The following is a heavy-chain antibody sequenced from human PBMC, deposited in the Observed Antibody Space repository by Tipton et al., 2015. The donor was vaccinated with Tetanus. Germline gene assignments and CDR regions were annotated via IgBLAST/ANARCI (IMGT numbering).Heavy chain of an antibody. V-gene: IGHV4-34*01. CDR2: INHSGST. CDR3: ARGLTSPSMGVWFDP. J-gene: IGHJ5*02. Sequence: TLSLTCAVYGGSFSGYNWSWIRQPPGKGLEWIGGINHSGSTNYSPSLKSRVTISVDTSKNQFSLNLNSVTAADTAIYYCARGLTSPSMGVWFDPWGQGTLVTVSS. D-gene: IGHD2-2*01. CDR1: GGSFSGYN.